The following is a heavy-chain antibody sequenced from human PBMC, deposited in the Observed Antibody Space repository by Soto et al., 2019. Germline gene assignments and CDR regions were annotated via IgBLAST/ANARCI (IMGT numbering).Heavy chain of an antibody. CDR2: IYYSGST. J-gene: IGHJ4*02. CDR1: GGNLISYY. CDR3: ARVALTYYYDSGGYDPEYYFDY. V-gene: IGHV4-59*01. Sequence: LETLSVRCSVAGGNLISYYWSCISKPPGKELEWIGYIYYSGSTNYNPSLKSRVTISVDTSKNQFSLKLSSVTAADTAVYYCARVALTYYYDSGGYDPEYYFDYWGQGTLVTVSS. D-gene: IGHD3-22*01.